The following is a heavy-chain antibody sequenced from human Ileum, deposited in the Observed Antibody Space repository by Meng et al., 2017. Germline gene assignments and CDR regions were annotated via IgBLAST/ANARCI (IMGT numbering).Heavy chain of an antibody. CDR2: IWYDGSKK. Sequence: QVQLVESGGGVVQPARSMRLSCAASGFTLSSYGMHWVRQAPGKGLEWVAIIWYDGSKKYYADSVRGRFTISRDNSRKTVYLQMNSLRAEDTAVYYCARGGLAAAGIDYWGQGTLVTVSS. CDR3: ARGGLAAAGIDY. CDR1: GFTLSSYG. V-gene: IGHV3-33*01. J-gene: IGHJ4*02. D-gene: IGHD6-13*01.